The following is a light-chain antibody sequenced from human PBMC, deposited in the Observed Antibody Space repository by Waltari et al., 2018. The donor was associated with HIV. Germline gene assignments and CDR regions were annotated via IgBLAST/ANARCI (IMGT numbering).Light chain of an antibody. CDR1: SSDVGGHNS. Sequence: QSALTQPASVSGSPGQSITISCTGTSSDVGGHNSVSWYQQPPGKAPKLLIYEVSNRPSGVSNRFSGSKSGNTASMTISGLQAEDEADYYCNSYRSSTTPCVFGTGTKVTVL. CDR2: EVS. CDR3: NSYRSSTTPCV. V-gene: IGLV2-14*01. J-gene: IGLJ1*01.